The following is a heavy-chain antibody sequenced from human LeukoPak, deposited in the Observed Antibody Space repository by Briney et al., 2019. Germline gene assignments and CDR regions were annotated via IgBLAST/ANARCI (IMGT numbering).Heavy chain of an antibody. Sequence: TGGSLRLSCAASGITFNSYAMYWVRQGPGKGLEWVSAISATGASTHYADSVKGRFTISRDNSKNTLTLQMYSLRAEDTAVYYCANGLWPGESRYYFDHWGHGTLVTVSS. J-gene: IGHJ4*01. CDR1: GITFNSYA. D-gene: IGHD3-10*01. CDR3: ANGLWPGESRYYFDH. V-gene: IGHV3-23*01. CDR2: ISATGAST.